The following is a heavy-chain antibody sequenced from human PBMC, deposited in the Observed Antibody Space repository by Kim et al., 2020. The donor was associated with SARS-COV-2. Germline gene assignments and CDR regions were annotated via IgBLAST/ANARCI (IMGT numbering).Heavy chain of an antibody. V-gene: IGHV3-13*05. CDR2: IGRGGEP. CDR1: GFTFSSHD. D-gene: IGHD3-10*01. J-gene: IGHJ5*02. Sequence: GGSLRLSCAGSGFTFSSHDMHWVRQAPGKGLEWVSGIGRGGEPQYLGSVKGRFTISRENAKNSFYLQMNSLTAGDTAVYYCTRGGIRGLTWNWLDLWGQGTLVTVSS. CDR3: TRGGIRGLTWNWLDL.